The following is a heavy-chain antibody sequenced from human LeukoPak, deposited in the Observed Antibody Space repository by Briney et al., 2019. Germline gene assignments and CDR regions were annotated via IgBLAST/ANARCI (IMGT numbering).Heavy chain of an antibody. V-gene: IGHV4-31*03. CDR3: ARALHYYGSGTYLSNWFDP. J-gene: IGHJ5*02. D-gene: IGHD3-10*01. CDR1: GGSTNSGDYY. CDR2: SYYSGST. Sequence: ASETLSLTCTVSGGSTNSGDYYWSWIRQHPGKGLEWIGYSYYSGSTYYNPSLKSRVTISVDTSKNQFSLKLSSVTAADTAVYYCARALHYYGSGTYLSNWFDPWGQGTLVTVSS.